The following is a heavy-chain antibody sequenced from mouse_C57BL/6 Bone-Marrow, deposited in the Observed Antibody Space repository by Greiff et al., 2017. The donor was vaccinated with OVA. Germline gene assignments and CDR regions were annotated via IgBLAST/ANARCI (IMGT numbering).Heavy chain of an antibody. J-gene: IGHJ2*01. CDR3: VRTLYDGYFDY. CDR2: IRSKSNNYAT. Sequence: EVQVVESGGGLVQPKGSLKLSCAASGFSFNTYAMNWVRQAPGKGLGWVARIRSKSNNYATYYADSVKDRFTISRDDSESMLYLQMNNLKTEDTAMYYCVRTLYDGYFDYWGQGTTLTVSS. D-gene: IGHD2-3*01. V-gene: IGHV10-1*01. CDR1: GFSFNTYA.